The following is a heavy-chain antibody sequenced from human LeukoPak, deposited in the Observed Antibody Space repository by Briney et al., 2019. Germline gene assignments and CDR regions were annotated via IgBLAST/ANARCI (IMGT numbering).Heavy chain of an antibody. Sequence: SETLSLTCTVSGVSISSYYWRWIRQPPGKGLEWIGYIYYSGSTNYNPSLKSRVTISVDTSKNQFSLKLSSVTAADTACYYCARNYDILPHFDYWGHGTMVTVSS. D-gene: IGHD3-9*01. J-gene: IGHJ4*01. CDR2: IYYSGST. CDR3: ARNYDILPHFDY. V-gene: IGHV4-59*01. CDR1: GVSISSYY.